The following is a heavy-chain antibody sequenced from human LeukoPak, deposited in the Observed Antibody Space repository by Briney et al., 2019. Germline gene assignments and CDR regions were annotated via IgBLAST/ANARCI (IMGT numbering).Heavy chain of an antibody. CDR2: ICSGGSTI. D-gene: IGHD3-22*01. V-gene: IGHV3-48*03. Sequence: GGALRLSRAASGFTFSSYEMNWVRQAPGKGVEGVSYICSGGSTIYYADSVKGRFTISRDNAKNSLYLQMNSLRAEDTAVYYCERDYYDSSGYYYRVGTAFDYWGQGTLVTVSS. J-gene: IGHJ4*02. CDR3: ERDYYDSSGYYYRVGTAFDY. CDR1: GFTFSSYE.